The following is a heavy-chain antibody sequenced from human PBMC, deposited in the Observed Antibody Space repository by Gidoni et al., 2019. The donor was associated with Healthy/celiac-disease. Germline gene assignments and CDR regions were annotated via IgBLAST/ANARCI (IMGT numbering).Heavy chain of an antibody. J-gene: IGHJ5*02. V-gene: IGHV1-2*06. CDR1: GYTFTGYY. D-gene: IGHD4-17*01. CDR3: ARDGGHDYGDP. Sequence: QVQLVQSGAEVTTPGASVKVSCQASGYTFTGYYMHWARQAPGQGLEWMGRINPNRGGTNYAQKFQGRVTMTRDTSISTAYMELSRLRSDDTAVYYCARDGGHDYGDPWGQGTLVTVSS. CDR2: INPNRGGT.